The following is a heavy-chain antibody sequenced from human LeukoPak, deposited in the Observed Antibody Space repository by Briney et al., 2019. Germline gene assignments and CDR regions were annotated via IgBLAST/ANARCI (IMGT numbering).Heavy chain of an antibody. CDR1: GFTFSSYS. D-gene: IGHD3-10*01. V-gene: IGHV3-48*01. Sequence: GGSLRLSCAASGFTFSSYSMNWVRQAPGKGLEWVSYISSSSSTIYYADSVKGRFTITRDNSQNTLFLQMNSLRPEDTAVYYCAKENSQWGFGANWGQGTLVTVSS. CDR3: AKENSQWGFGAN. CDR2: ISSSSSTI. J-gene: IGHJ4*02.